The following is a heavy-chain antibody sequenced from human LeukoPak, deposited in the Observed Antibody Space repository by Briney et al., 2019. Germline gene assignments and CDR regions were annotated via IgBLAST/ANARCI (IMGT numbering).Heavy chain of an antibody. CDR3: ARSRQIFGVAENWFDP. CDR1: GGSFSGYY. V-gene: IGHV4-34*01. CDR2: VNRSGGT. Sequence: PSETLSLTCAVYGGSFSGYYWSWIRQPPGKGLEWIGEVNRSGGTNYNPSLKSRVTISVNTSKNQFSLNLNSVTAADTAVYYCARSRQIFGVAENWFDPWGRGTLVTVSS. D-gene: IGHD3-3*01. J-gene: IGHJ5*02.